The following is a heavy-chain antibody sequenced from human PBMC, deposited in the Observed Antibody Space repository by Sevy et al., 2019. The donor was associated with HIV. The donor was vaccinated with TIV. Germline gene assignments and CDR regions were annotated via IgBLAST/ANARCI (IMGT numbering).Heavy chain of an antibody. CDR3: ARVSASNDYGDFDAEHDDH. V-gene: IGHV1-2*02. Sequence: ASVKVSCKASGYTFTDYYIHWVRQAPGQGLEWMGWINPNNGDTKYAQKFKGRVTMAGDTSINTAYMDLSRLRSDDTAVYYCARVSASNDYGDFDAEHDDHWGQGTLVTVSS. J-gene: IGHJ4*02. CDR2: INPNNGDT. CDR1: GYTFTDYY. D-gene: IGHD4-17*01.